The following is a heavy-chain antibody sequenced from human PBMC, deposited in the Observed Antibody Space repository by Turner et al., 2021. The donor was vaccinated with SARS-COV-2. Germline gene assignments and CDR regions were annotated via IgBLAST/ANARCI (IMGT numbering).Heavy chain of an antibody. Sequence: EVQLLESGEGLVQPGGYLRLPCTAAGLTFNNFGMSWVRQAPGKGLEWVSTISGSGENTHYAESVKGRFTISRDNSKNTLYLQMNSLRAEDTAIYYCAKDAGVEESFFDYWGQGTLVTVSS. V-gene: IGHV3-23*01. J-gene: IGHJ4*02. D-gene: IGHD3-10*01. CDR3: AKDAGVEESFFDY. CDR2: ISGSGENT. CDR1: GLTFNNFG.